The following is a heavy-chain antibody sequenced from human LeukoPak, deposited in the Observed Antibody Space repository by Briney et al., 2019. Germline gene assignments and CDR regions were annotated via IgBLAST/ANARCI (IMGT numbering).Heavy chain of an antibody. J-gene: IGHJ5*02. CDR3: AALGYSGYEGYDP. CDR2: INPNSGGT. V-gene: IGHV1-2*02. Sequence: ASVKVSCKASGYTFTGYYMHWVRQAPGQGLEWMGWINPNSGGTNYAQKFQGRVTMTRDTSISTAYMELSRLRSDDTAVYYCAALGYSGYEGYDPWGQGTLVTVSS. CDR1: GYTFTGYY. D-gene: IGHD5-12*01.